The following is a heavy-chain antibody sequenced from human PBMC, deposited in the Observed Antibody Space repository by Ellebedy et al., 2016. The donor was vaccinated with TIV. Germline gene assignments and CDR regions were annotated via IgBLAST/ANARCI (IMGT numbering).Heavy chain of an antibody. Sequence: AASVKVSCKASGYTFTTHGISWVRQAPGQGLEWMGWISAYNGNTNYAQKLQGRVTMTTDTSTSTAYMEPRSLRSDDTAVYYCARDPLVREYNWFDPWGQGTLVTVSS. CDR1: GYTFTTHG. D-gene: IGHD3-10*01. J-gene: IGHJ5*02. V-gene: IGHV1-18*01. CDR2: ISAYNGNT. CDR3: ARDPLVREYNWFDP.